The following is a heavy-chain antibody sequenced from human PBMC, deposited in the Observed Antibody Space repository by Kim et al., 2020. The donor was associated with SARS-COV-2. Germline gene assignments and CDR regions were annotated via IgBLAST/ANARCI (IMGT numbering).Heavy chain of an antibody. J-gene: IGHJ2*01. CDR1: GCSISSYY. V-gene: IGHV4-59*01. CDR2: IYYSGRT. D-gene: IGHD4-17*01. Sequence: SETLSLTCTVSGCSISSYYWSWIRQPPGKGLECIGYIYYSGRTNYNPSLKSRVTISVDTSKNQFSLKLISVTAADTAVYYCASTVTSYFDLWGRGTLVTVSS. CDR3: ASTVTSYFDL.